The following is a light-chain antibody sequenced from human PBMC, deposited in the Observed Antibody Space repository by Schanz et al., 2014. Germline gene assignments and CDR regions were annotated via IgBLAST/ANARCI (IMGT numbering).Light chain of an antibody. CDR1: QSVSGNY. J-gene: IGKJ4*01. CDR2: GAS. CDR3: QQRSNWPPLT. V-gene: IGKV3D-20*02. Sequence: EIVLTQSPGTLSLSPGERATLSCRASQSVSGNYLAWYQQKPGQAPRLLIFGASARATGIPDRFGGSGSGTDFTLTISSLEPEDFAVYYCQQRSNWPPLTFGGGTKVEIK.